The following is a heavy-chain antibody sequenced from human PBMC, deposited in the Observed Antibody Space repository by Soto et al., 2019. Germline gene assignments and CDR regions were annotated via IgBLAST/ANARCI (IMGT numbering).Heavy chain of an antibody. Sequence: LRLSCAASGFTFTDYALSWVRQAPRKGLEWVATISGIGGSTYLADSVKGRLSISRDNSKNTVSLLMNSLRAEDTAVYFCARGSSGYISSWYYFDYWGRGTLVTVYS. D-gene: IGHD6-13*01. V-gene: IGHV3-23*01. CDR3: ARGSSGYISSWYYFDY. CDR1: GFTFTDYA. CDR2: ISGIGGST. J-gene: IGHJ4*02.